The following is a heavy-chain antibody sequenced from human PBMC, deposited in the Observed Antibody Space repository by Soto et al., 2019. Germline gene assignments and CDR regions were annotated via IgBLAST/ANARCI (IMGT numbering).Heavy chain of an antibody. D-gene: IGHD3-22*01. CDR1: GYSFTSCW. Sequence: ESLKISCKGSGYSFTSCWISWVRQMPGKGLEWMGRIDPSDSYTNYSPSFQGHVTISADKSISTACLQWSSLKASDTAMYYCARLRYYDSSGYYFDASDIWGQGTMVTVSS. V-gene: IGHV5-10-1*01. J-gene: IGHJ3*02. CDR3: ARLRYYDSSGYYFDASDI. CDR2: IDPSDSYT.